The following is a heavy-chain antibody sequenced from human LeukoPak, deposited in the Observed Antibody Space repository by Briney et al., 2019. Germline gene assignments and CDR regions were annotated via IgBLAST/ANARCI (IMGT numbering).Heavy chain of an antibody. J-gene: IGHJ4*02. CDR1: GFTFSSFA. V-gene: IGHV3-23*01. D-gene: IGHD1-14*01. CDR2: ISSRSERT. CDR3: VKESPYGSPRNYYFDY. Sequence: PGGSLRLSCAASGFTFSSFAMSWVRQAPGKGLEWVSAISSRSERTYYADSVAGRFTIPRDDSSNTVYLHMNSLRAEDTAIYYCVKESPYGSPRNYYFDYWGQGTLVTVSS.